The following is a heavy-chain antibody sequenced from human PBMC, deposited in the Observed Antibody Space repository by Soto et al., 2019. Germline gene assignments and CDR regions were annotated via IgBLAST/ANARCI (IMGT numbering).Heavy chain of an antibody. J-gene: IGHJ1*01. CDR2: IWFDGSNK. D-gene: IGHD1-26*01. Sequence: QVQLVEPGGGVVQPGGSLRLSCGGSGFSFSNYGMHWVRRAPGKGLQRVALIWFDGSNKYYADSVKGRFSISRDNSKYTLYLQMSSLRNEDTAVYYCARDPRVEATLMAVFQGWGEGTLVTVSS. CDR1: GFSFSNYG. V-gene: IGHV3-33*01. CDR3: ARDPRVEATLMAVFQG.